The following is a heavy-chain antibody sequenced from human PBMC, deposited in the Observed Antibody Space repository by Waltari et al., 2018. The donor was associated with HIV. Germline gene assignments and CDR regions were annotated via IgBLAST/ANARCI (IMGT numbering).Heavy chain of an antibody. D-gene: IGHD5-18*01. V-gene: IGHV4-38-2*01. CDR3: ASGSRRGHSHGIDY. CDR2: SLHSGNT. CDR1: GYSIESGYY. Sequence: QLQLQESGPGLVKPSETLSLTCSVSGYSIESGYYWGWIRQPPGKALEWIGSSLHSGNTYYNPSLKSRLTISLDTSKNQVSLKLSAVTAADTAVYYCASGSRRGHSHGIDYWGQGTLVTVSS. J-gene: IGHJ4*02.